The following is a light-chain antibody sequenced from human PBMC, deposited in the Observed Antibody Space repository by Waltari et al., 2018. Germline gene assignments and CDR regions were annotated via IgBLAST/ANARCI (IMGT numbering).Light chain of an antibody. V-gene: IGKV1-6*01. J-gene: IGKJ1*01. CDR1: QGISND. Sequence: AIQMTQSPSSLSAAVGDRVTISCRASQGISNDLGWYQQKPGKAPKLLLFAEASLQSGVPSRCSGSGSGTDFTLTISSLQPEDFATYYCLQDNHYPWTFGQGTKVEIK. CDR2: AEA. CDR3: LQDNHYPWT.